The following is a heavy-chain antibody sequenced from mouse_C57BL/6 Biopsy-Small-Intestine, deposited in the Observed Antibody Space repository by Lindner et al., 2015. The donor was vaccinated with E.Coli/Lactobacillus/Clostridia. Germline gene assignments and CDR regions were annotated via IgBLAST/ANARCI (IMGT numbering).Heavy chain of an antibody. CDR3: ARGGYYGYDEAWFAY. Sequence: VQLQESGGDLVKPGGSLKLSCAASGFTFSSYAMSWVRQTPEKRLEWVATISDGGSYTYYPDNVKGRFTISRDNAKNNLYLQMSHLKSEDTAMYYCARGGYYGYDEAWFAYWGQGTLVTVSA. D-gene: IGHD2-2*01. J-gene: IGHJ3*01. CDR1: GFTFSSYA. V-gene: IGHV5-4*01. CDR2: ISDGGSYT.